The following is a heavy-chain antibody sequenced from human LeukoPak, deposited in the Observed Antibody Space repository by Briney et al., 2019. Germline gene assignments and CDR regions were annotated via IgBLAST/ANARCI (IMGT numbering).Heavy chain of an antibody. CDR3: LRGDRRDY. Sequence: PGGSLRLSCAASGFTFSSYAMSWVRQAPGKGLEWVSFIDSSGGYMFYADSVKGRFIISRDNAKDSLYLQMNSLRVEDTAVYYCLRGDRRDYWGQGTLVTVSS. CDR1: GFTFSSYA. V-gene: IGHV3-21*06. J-gene: IGHJ4*02. CDR2: IDSSGGYM.